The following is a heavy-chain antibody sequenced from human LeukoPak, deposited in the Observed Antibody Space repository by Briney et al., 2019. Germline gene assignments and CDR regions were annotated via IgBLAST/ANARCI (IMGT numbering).Heavy chain of an antibody. CDR2: IKQDGSEK. Sequence: GGSLRLSCAASGFTFSSYWMSWVRQAPGKGLGWVANIKQDGSEKYYVDSVKGRFTISRDNAKNSLYLQMNSLRAEDTAVYYCAREYRGSDCTNGVCYINWFDPWGQGTLVTVSS. D-gene: IGHD2-8*01. V-gene: IGHV3-7*01. J-gene: IGHJ5*02. CDR3: AREYRGSDCTNGVCYINWFDP. CDR1: GFTFSSYW.